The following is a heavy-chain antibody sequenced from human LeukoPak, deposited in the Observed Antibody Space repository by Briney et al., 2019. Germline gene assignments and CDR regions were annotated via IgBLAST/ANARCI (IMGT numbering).Heavy chain of an antibody. CDR2: ISSSGSTI. CDR1: GFTFSSYP. V-gene: IGHV3-48*03. J-gene: IGHJ4*02. D-gene: IGHD3-22*01. CDR3: ARPQIVVGYFDY. Sequence: GGSLRLSCAASGFTFSSYPFHWVRQAPGKGLEWVSYISSSGSTIYYADSVKGRFTISRDNAKNSLYLQMNSLRAEDTAVYYCARPQIVVGYFDYWGQGTLVTVSS.